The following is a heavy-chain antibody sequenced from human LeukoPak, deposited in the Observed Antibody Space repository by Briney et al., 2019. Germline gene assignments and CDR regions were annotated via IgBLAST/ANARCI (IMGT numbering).Heavy chain of an antibody. V-gene: IGHV4-34*01. CDR2: INHSGST. D-gene: IGHD6-13*01. J-gene: IGHJ4*02. Sequence: NASETLSLTCAVYGGSFSGYYWSWIRQPPGKGLEWIGEINHSGSTNYNPSLKSRVTISVDTSKNQFSLKLSSVTAADTAVYYCARGWAAAAPYWGQGTLVTVSS. CDR3: ARGWAAAAPY. CDR1: GGSFSGYY.